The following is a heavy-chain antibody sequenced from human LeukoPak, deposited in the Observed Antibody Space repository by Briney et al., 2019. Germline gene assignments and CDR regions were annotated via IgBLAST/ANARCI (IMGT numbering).Heavy chain of an antibody. CDR1: GFTFSSYW. D-gene: IGHD1-1*01. Sequence: GGSLRLSCAASGFTFSSYWMTWVRQAPGKGLEWVANINEDGSEKYYVDSVKGRFTISRDNAKNSLFLQMNSLRVEDTAVYYCARDRVAYNMDVWGQGTTVTVS. CDR3: ARDRVAYNMDV. J-gene: IGHJ6*02. CDR2: INEDGSEK. V-gene: IGHV3-7*01.